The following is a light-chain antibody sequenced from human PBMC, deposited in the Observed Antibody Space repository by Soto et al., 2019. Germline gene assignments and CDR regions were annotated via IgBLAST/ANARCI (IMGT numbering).Light chain of an antibody. CDR2: EAS. Sequence: EIVLTQSPGTLSLSPGERATLSCRASQSVGRNFLAWYQHKPGQAPRLLIYEASSRATGIPDRFSGSGSGTDFTLTMSRLEPEDFVVYYCQQYASSPRTFGGGTKVDIK. CDR1: QSVGRNF. V-gene: IGKV3-20*01. CDR3: QQYASSPRT. J-gene: IGKJ4*01.